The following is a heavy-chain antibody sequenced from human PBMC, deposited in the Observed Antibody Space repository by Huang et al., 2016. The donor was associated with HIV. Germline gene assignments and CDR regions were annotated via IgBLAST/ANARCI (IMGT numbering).Heavy chain of an antibody. Sequence: QIQLAQSGAEVKKPGASVKVSCKASGYTFTNYDINWVRQDSGQGLEWMEWMNPKSGNVGYTKKFQGRVAILRNSSINTSYLEVTSLTSEDTAGYYCARGFVINYNHEAFDVWGQGTMVTVSS. D-gene: IGHD3-10*01. J-gene: IGHJ3*01. CDR2: MNPKSGNV. CDR3: ARGFVINYNHEAFDV. CDR1: GYTFTNYD. V-gene: IGHV1-8*01.